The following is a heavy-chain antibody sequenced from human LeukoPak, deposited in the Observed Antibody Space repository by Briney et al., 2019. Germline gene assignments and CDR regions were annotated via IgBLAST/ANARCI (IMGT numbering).Heavy chain of an antibody. V-gene: IGHV5-51*01. D-gene: IGHD5-18*01. CDR3: ARHGVGDSYYFDY. J-gene: IGHJ4*02. CDR1: GYSFTSYW. Sequence: GGALQIFFKGSGYSFTSYWIGWGRRMAGKGGEGMGIVYPGDCDTRYSPSFEGQGIISAGKSISTAYQQSNSLKASHTAMYYCARHGVGDSYYFDYWGQGTLVTVSS. CDR2: VYPGDCDT.